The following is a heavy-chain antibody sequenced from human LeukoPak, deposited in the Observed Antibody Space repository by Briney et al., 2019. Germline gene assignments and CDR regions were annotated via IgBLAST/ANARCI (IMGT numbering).Heavy chain of an antibody. J-gene: IGHJ4*02. CDR1: GYTFTSYG. CDR2: ISAYNGNT. Sequence: ASVKVSCKASGYTFTSYGISWVRQAPGQGLEWMGWISAYNGNTNYAQKLQGRVTMTTDTSTSTAYMELRSLRSDDTAVYYCARDSSYDYVWGSYRHFDYWGQGTLVTVSS. D-gene: IGHD3-16*02. CDR3: ARDSSYDYVWGSYRHFDY. V-gene: IGHV1-18*01.